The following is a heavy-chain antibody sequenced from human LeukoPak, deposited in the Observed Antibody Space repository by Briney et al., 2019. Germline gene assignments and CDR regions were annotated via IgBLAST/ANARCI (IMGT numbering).Heavy chain of an antibody. J-gene: IGHJ4*02. CDR3: ARSGFSGSYCFDS. D-gene: IGHD3-10*01. CDR2: IYASGST. Sequence: SETLSLTCTVSGGSISSSYWTWVRQPAGKGLEWIGRIYASGSTNYNPSLKSRVTMSVDTSKNQFSLKLSSMTAADTAVYYCARSGFSGSYCFDSWGQGTLVTVSS. CDR1: GGSISSSY. V-gene: IGHV4-4*07.